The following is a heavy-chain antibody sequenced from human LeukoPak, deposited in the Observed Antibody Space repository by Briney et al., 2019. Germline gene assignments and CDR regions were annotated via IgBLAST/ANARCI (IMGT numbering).Heavy chain of an antibody. CDR3: ARLERLGGPDY. Sequence: SETLSLTCTVSGGSITNYYWSWIRQSAGKGLEWIGRIYSSGSTNYNPSLKSRVTMSVDTSKNQFSLKLSSVTAADTAVYYCARLERLGGPDYWGQGTLVTVSS. CDR1: GGSITNYY. D-gene: IGHD1-1*01. J-gene: IGHJ4*02. CDR2: IYSSGST. V-gene: IGHV4-4*07.